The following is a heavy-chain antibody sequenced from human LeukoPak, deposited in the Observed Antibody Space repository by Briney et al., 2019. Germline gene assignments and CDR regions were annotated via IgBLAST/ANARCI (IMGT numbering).Heavy chain of an antibody. J-gene: IGHJ4*02. CDR1: GFTSSSSW. D-gene: IGHD3-10*01. Sequence: PGGSLRLSCVVSGFTSSSSWMNWVRQAPGKGLEWEANIKQDGSETYYVDSVKGRFTISRDNAKKSLYLQMNSLRVEDTAVYYCATSGTRGVINGHWGQGTLVTVSS. V-gene: IGHV3-7*03. CDR2: IKQDGSET. CDR3: ATSGTRGVINGH.